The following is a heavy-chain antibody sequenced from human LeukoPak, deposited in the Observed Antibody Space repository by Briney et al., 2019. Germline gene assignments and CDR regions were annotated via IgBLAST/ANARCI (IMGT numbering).Heavy chain of an antibody. CDR1: GFTFSSYG. D-gene: IGHD6-19*01. V-gene: IGHV3-33*01. J-gene: IGHJ6*02. CDR2: IWYDGSNK. Sequence: GGSLRLSCAASGFTFSSYGMHWVRQAPGKGLEWVAVIWYDGSNKYYADSVKGRFTISRDNSKNTLYLQMNSLRAEDTAVYYCARNLAVAGTEYYYYYYGMDVWGQGTTVTVSS. CDR3: ARNLAVAGTEYYYYYYGMDV.